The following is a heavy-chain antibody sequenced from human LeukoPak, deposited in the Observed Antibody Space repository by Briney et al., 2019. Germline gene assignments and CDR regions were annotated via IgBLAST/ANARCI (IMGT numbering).Heavy chain of an antibody. CDR2: VYYSGGT. Sequence: PSETLSLTCAVSGASISSSIHYWGWVRQPPGKGLEWIGSVYYSGGTYYNPSLESRLTISVDTSNNRFSLKLKSVTAADTAVFYCARVTTGSTTLDSWGQGILVTVSS. J-gene: IGHJ5*01. V-gene: IGHV4-39*02. CDR3: ARVTTGSTTLDS. CDR1: GASISSSIHY. D-gene: IGHD1-1*01.